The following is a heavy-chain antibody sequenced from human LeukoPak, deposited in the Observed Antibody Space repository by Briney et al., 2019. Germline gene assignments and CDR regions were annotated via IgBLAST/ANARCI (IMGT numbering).Heavy chain of an antibody. D-gene: IGHD3-22*01. CDR1: GFSFSDCA. CDR2: IWYDGSNK. CDR3: ARDKPPPNYYDSSGSFGY. V-gene: IGHV3-33*08. Sequence: PGQSLRLSCAASGFSFSDCAMSWVRQAPARGLDLEAVIWYDGSNKYYADSVKGRFTISRDNSKNTLYLQMNSLRAEDTAVYYCARDKPPPNYYDSSGSFGYWGPGTLVTGSS. J-gene: IGHJ4*02.